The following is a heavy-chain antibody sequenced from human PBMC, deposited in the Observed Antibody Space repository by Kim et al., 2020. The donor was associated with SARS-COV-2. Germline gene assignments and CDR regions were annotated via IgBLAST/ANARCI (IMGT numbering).Heavy chain of an antibody. Sequence: GGSLRLSCAASGFTFSSYAMHWVRQAPGKGLEWVAVISYDGSNKYYADSVKGRFTISRDNSKNTLYLQMNSLRAEDTAVYYCARRFQTYSGYSSGWYYFDYWGQGTLVTVSS. CDR2: ISYDGSNK. V-gene: IGHV3-30*04. CDR3: ARRFQTYSGYSSGWYYFDY. D-gene: IGHD6-19*01. J-gene: IGHJ4*02. CDR1: GFTFSSYA.